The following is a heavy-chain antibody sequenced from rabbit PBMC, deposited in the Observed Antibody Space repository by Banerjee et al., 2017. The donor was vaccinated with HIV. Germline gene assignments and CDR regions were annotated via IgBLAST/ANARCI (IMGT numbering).Heavy chain of an antibody. CDR2: IYAGSSGST. Sequence: QEQLEESGGDLVKPEGSLTLTCTASGFSFSSSYWICWVRQAPGKGLEWIACIYAGSSGSTWYASWAKGRFTISKTSSTTVTLQMTSLTAADTATYFCANADFYDSGFNLWGPGTLVTVS. D-gene: IGHD2-1*01. CDR1: GFSFSSSYW. V-gene: IGHV1S45*01. CDR3: ANADFYDSGFNL. J-gene: IGHJ4*01.